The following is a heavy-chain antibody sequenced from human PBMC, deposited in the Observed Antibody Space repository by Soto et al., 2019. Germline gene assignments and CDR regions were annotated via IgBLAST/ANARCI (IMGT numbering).Heavy chain of an antibody. D-gene: IGHD3-22*01. V-gene: IGHV1-69*13. Sequence: GASVKVSCKASGGTFSSYAISWVRQAPGQGLEWMGGIIPIFGTANYAQKFQGRVTITADESTSTAYMELSSLRSEDTAVYYCARTYYYDSSGYYFGNYIDYWGQGTLVTVSS. J-gene: IGHJ4*02. CDR2: IIPIFGTA. CDR1: GGTFSSYA. CDR3: ARTYYYDSSGYYFGNYIDY.